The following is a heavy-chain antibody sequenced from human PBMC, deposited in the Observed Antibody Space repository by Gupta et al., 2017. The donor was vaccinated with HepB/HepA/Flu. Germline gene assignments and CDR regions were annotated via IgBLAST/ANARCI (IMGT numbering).Heavy chain of an antibody. Sequence: QLQLQESGPGLVKPSETLSLTCTVSGGSISSSSYYWGWIRQPPGKGLEWIGSIYYSGSTYYNPSLKSRVTISVDTSKNQFSLKRSSVTAADTAVYYCASGDIVVVVAGRRAQYGFDYWCQGTLVTVSS. V-gene: IGHV4-39*01. CDR2: IYYSGST. CDR3: ASGDIVVVVAGRRAQYGFDY. CDR1: GGSISSSSYY. J-gene: IGHJ4*02. D-gene: IGHD2-15*01.